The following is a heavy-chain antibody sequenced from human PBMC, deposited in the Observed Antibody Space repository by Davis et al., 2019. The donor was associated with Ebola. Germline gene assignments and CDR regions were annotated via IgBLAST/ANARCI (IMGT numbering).Heavy chain of an antibody. Sequence: PSETLSLTCAISGDSVSGSSGAWNWIRQSPSRGLEWLGRTYYNSKWYNDYAVSVKSRITINPDTSKNQFSLQLNSVTPEDTAVYYCARGWLRSGFDYWGQGNLVIVSS. CDR2: TYYNSKWYN. V-gene: IGHV6-1*01. CDR1: GDSVSGSSGA. J-gene: IGHJ4*02. D-gene: IGHD5-12*01. CDR3: ARGWLRSGFDY.